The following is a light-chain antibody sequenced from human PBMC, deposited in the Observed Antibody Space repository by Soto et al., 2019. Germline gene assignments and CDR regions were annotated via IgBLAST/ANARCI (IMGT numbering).Light chain of an antibody. CDR1: SSNIGSHP. Sequence: QPVLSQPPSASATPGQRVTISCSGGSSNIGSHPVNWYQQFPGRAPKLLISTKNQRPSGVPDRFSVSKSGTSASLAISGLQSEDEADYYCATWDDSLNGRVFGTGTKLTVL. CDR2: TKN. CDR3: ATWDDSLNGRV. J-gene: IGLJ1*01. V-gene: IGLV1-44*01.